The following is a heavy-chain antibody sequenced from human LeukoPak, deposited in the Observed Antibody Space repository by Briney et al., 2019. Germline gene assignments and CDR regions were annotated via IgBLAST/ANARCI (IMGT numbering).Heavy chain of an antibody. J-gene: IGHJ6*02. V-gene: IGHV5-51*01. D-gene: IGHD3-9*01. CDR2: IYPGDSDT. CDR3: ARRTISRKVNYYYGMDV. CDR1: GYSFTDYW. Sequence: GESLKISCKGSGYSFTDYWIGWVRQMPGKGLEWVAIIYPGDSDTRYSPSFQGQVTISADKSISTAYLQWSSLKASDTAMYYCARRTISRKVNYYYGMDVWGQGTTVTVSS.